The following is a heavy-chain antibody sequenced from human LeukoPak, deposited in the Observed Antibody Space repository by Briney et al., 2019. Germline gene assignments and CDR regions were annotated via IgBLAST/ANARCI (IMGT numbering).Heavy chain of an antibody. CDR3: ARDVGYCSGGSCYRLFAA. V-gene: IGHV3-48*01. J-gene: IGHJ5*02. D-gene: IGHD2-15*01. Sequence: GGSLRLSCAASGFTFSTFSMSWVRQAPGKGLEWVSYISTGSAVIYYADSVRGRFSISRDDARNSGSLQMNSLRADDTAVYYCARDVGYCSGGSCYRLFAAWGQGTLVTVSS. CDR1: GFTFSTFS. CDR2: ISTGSAVI.